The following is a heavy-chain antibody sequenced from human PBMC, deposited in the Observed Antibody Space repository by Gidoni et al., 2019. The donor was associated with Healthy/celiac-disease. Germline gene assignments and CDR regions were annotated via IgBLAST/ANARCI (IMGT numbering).Heavy chain of an antibody. CDR1: GGSFSGYY. CDR2: INHSGST. CDR3: ARDHGDYYYYYYMDV. V-gene: IGHV4-34*01. J-gene: IGHJ6*03. D-gene: IGHD4-17*01. Sequence: QVQLQQWGAGLLKPSGTLSLTCAVYGGSFSGYYWSWSRQPPGKGLEWIGEINHSGSTNYKPSLKSRVTISVDTSKNQFSLKLSSVTAADTAVYYCARDHGDYYYYYYMDVWGKGTTVTVSS.